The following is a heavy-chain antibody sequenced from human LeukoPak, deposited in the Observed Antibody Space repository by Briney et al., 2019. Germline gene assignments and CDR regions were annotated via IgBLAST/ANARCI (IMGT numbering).Heavy chain of an antibody. J-gene: IGHJ4*02. CDR3: ARQDQGSVAYWGGACYFPFDY. D-gene: IGHD2-21*02. V-gene: IGHV5-51*01. CDR1: GYSFTSYW. CDR2: IYPGDSDT. Sequence: GESLKISCKGSGYSFTSYWIGWVRQMPGKGLEWMGIIYPGDSDTRYSPSFQGQVTISADKSISTAYLQWSSLKASDTAMYYCARQDQGSVAYWGGACYFPFDYWGQGTLVTVSS.